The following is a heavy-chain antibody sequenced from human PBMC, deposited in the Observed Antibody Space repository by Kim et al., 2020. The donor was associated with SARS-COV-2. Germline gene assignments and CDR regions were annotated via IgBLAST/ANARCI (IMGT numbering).Heavy chain of an antibody. V-gene: IGHV4-39*01. Sequence: SETLSLTCTVSGGSISSSSYYWGWIRQPPGKGLEWIGSIYYSGSTYYNPSLKSRVTISVDTSKNQFSLKLSSVTAADTAVYYYARHEGVRGDEGWFDPWGQGTLVTVSS. CDR3: ARHEGVRGDEGWFDP. CDR2: IYYSGST. D-gene: IGHD3-10*01. J-gene: IGHJ5*02. CDR1: GGSISSSSYY.